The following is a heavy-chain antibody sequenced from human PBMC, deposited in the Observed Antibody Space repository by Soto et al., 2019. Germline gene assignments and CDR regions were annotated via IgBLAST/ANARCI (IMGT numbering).Heavy chain of an antibody. Sequence: PSETLSLTCTVSGGSISSYYWSWIRQPPGKGLEWIGYIYYSGSTNYNPSLKSRVTISVDTSKNQFSLKLSSVTAADTAVYYCARVGVVPAASSYYYYMDVWGKGPRSPSP. CDR3: ARVGVVPAASSYYYYMDV. CDR1: GGSISSYY. D-gene: IGHD2-2*01. CDR2: IYYSGST. J-gene: IGHJ6*03. V-gene: IGHV4-59*01.